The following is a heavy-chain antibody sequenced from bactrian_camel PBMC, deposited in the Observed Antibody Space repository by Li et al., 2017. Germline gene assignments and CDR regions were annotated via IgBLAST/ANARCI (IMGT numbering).Heavy chain of an antibody. CDR3: VKHMSRPIVVVVSAT. CDR1: GFRFTSYD. V-gene: IGHV3-2*01. D-gene: IGHD2*01. CDR2: ISSDSSIT. J-gene: IGHJ6*01. Sequence: HVQLVESGGGLVQPGGSLRLSCAASGFRFTSYDMSWVRQAPGKGLEWVSTISSDSSITYYADSVKGRFTISRDNAKNTVFLQMNSLKPEDTAVYYCVKHMSRPIVVVVSATWGQGTQVTVS.